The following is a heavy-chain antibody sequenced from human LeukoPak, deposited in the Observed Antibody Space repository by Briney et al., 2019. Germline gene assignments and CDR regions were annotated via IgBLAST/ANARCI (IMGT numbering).Heavy chain of an antibody. CDR2: ISSSSSYI. D-gene: IGHD6-19*01. V-gene: IGHV3-21*04. CDR1: GFTFSSYS. J-gene: IGHJ4*02. CDR3: AKAVAGTFLDYFDY. Sequence: GGSLRLSCAASGFTFSSYSMNWVRQAPGKGLEWVSSISSSSSYIYYADSVKGRFTISRDNAKNSLYLQMNSLRAEDTALYYCAKAVAGTFLDYFDYWGQGTLVTVSS.